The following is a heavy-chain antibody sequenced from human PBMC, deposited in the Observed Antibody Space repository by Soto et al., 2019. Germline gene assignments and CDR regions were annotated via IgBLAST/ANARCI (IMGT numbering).Heavy chain of an antibody. Sequence: QVQLVESGGGLVKPGGSLRLSCAASGFTFSNFYMSWVRQAPGKGWGWVSYISGTIHDPNYANSVKGRFPISSDNAKNSLHLQMHSLRAEDTALYYCARSGGTCYSAGCYYYAMDVWGQGTTVTVSS. D-gene: IGHD2-15*01. CDR3: ARSGGTCYSAGCYYYAMDV. V-gene: IGHV3-11*05. J-gene: IGHJ6*02. CDR2: ISGTIHDP. CDR1: GFTFSNFY.